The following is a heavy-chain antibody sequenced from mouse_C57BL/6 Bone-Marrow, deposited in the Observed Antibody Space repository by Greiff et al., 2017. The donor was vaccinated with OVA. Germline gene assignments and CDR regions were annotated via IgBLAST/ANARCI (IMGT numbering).Heavy chain of an antibody. D-gene: IGHD1-1*01. J-gene: IGHJ3*01. Sequence: VQLQQPGAELVKPGASVKMSCKASGYTFTSYWITWVKQRPGQGLEWIGDIYPGSGSTNYNEKLKSRATLTVDTSSSSAYMQLRCLTSEDASVYYCAREFHYYGSLAYWGQGTLVTVSA. CDR1: GYTFTSYW. CDR3: AREFHYYGSLAY. CDR2: IYPGSGST. V-gene: IGHV1-55*01.